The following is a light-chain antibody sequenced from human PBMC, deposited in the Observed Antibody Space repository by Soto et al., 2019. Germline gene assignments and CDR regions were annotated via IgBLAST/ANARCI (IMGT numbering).Light chain of an antibody. J-gene: IGKJ5*01. Sequence: EVVLLQSPLTLSLSPGERATLSCRASQSFRGLLAWYQQKPGQAPRLLIYDAYNRATGIPPRFRVSGSGTDFTLTISSLEPEDAAVYYCQQRHMWPITFGQGTRVEI. CDR1: QSFRGL. CDR3: QQRHMWPIT. CDR2: DAY. V-gene: IGKV3-11*01.